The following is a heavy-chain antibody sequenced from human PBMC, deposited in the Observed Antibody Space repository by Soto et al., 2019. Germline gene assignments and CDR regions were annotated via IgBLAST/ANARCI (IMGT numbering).Heavy chain of an antibody. V-gene: IGHV3-48*02. CDR2: ISSGSKTI. CDR1: GFTFSGYS. Sequence: GGSLRLSCAASGFTFSGYSVNWVRQAPGKGLEWVSYISSGSKTIYYAESVKGRFTVSRDNARNSQYLQMNSLREEDTAVYYCARDDILVVKSFDQWRQGTLVTVCS. D-gene: IGHD3-9*01. J-gene: IGHJ4*01. CDR3: ARDDILVVKSFDQ.